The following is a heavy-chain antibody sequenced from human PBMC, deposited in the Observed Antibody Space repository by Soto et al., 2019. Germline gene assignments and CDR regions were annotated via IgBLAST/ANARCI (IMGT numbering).Heavy chain of an antibody. D-gene: IGHD3-10*01. CDR1: GFTVSNNY. Sequence: EVQLVESGGGLIQPGGSLRLSCAVSGFTVSNNYMSWVRQAPGKGLEGVSVIYSGGYTAYGDSVKGRFTISRDNSKNTLYLQIKSRGADGAAVYYWAARGGGGGYWGQGTLVTVSS. CDR2: IYSGGYT. J-gene: IGHJ4*02. CDR3: AARGGGGGY. V-gene: IGHV3-53*01.